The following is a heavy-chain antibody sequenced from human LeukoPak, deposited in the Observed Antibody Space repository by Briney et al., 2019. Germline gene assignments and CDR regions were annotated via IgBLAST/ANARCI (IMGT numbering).Heavy chain of an antibody. CDR1: GFTFSDYS. J-gene: IGHJ4*02. CDR3: ARDYKYAFDN. Sequence: GGSLRLSCAASGFTFSDYSMNWVRQAPGKGLEWISYIWIDSGNTNYAGSVKGRFTISGDKAKNSLYLQMNSLRVEDTAVYYCARDYKYAFDNWGQGTLVTVSS. D-gene: IGHD5-24*01. CDR2: IWIDSGNT. V-gene: IGHV3-48*01.